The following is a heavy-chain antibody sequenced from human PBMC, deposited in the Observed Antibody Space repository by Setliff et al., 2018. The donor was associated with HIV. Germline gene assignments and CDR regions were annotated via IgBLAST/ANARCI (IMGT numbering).Heavy chain of an antibody. CDR3: ARRKGGYGLDV. CDR2: FSVPGTT. D-gene: IGHD3-16*01. Sequence: SETLSLTCTVSGGSITSADYYWTWIRQPAGKGLEWIGRFSVPGTTNYGPSFKSRLTIWVDMSKNQFSLKLTSVTAADTAVYYCARRKGGYGLDVWGQGTTVTSP. J-gene: IGHJ6*02. V-gene: IGHV4-61*02. CDR1: GGSITSADYY.